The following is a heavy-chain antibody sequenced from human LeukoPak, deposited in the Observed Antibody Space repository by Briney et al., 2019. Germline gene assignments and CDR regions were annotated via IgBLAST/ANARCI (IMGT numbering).Heavy chain of an antibody. V-gene: IGHV4-39*01. CDR3: ARHLYDRSGYYYPGAFDI. CDR1: GGSTSSSSYY. CDR2: IYYRGDT. Sequence: SETLSLTCTVSGGSTSSSSYYWGWIRQPPGKELEWIGSIYYRGDTYYNPSLKSRVTISVDTSKNQFSLKLNSVTAADTAVYYCARHLYDRSGYYYPGAFDIWGQGTMVTVSS. J-gene: IGHJ3*02. D-gene: IGHD3-22*01.